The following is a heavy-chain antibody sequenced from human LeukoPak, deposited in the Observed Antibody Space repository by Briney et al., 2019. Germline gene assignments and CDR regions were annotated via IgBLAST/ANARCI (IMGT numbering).Heavy chain of an antibody. V-gene: IGHV1-18*01. CDR1: GYTFNRYG. D-gene: IGHD6-19*01. CDR3: ARARATSGWYLDAFGV. J-gene: IGHJ3*01. Sequence: ASVKVSCKASGYTFNRYGLSWVRQAPGQGLEWMGWISTYNGNAHYAQKLQGRVTITIDTSTSTAYMELRSLRPDDTAVYYCARARATSGWYLDAFGVWGQGTLVSVSS. CDR2: ISTYNGNA.